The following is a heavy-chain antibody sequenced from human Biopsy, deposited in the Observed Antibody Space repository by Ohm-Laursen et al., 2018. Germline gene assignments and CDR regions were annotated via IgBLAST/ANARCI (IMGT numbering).Heavy chain of an antibody. J-gene: IGHJ2*01. V-gene: IGHV4-4*07. CDR2: IYSSGGS. D-gene: IGHD6-19*01. Sequence: TLSLTCSVSGGSTSDYFWSRIRQPAGETLEWIGRIYSSGGSSYNPSPKSRISMSMDTSNNQFSLTLTSVTAADTAVYYCARTPGKAVAGRFLDLWGRGTLVTVSS. CDR3: ARTPGKAVAGRFLDL. CDR1: GGSTSDYF.